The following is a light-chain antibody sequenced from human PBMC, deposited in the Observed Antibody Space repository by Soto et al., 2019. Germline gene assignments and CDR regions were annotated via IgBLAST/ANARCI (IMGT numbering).Light chain of an antibody. J-gene: IGKJ5*01. V-gene: IGKV3-11*01. Sequence: EIVLTQSPATLSLSPGERATHSCRASQSVTSDLVWYQQKPGQAPRLLIYDASNRATGIPARFTGSGSGTDFTLTISSLEPEDFAVYYCQHRYNWPITFGQGTRLEIK. CDR3: QHRYNWPIT. CDR2: DAS. CDR1: QSVTSD.